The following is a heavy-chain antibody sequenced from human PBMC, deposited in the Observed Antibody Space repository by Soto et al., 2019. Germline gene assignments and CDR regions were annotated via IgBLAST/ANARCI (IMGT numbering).Heavy chain of an antibody. Sequence: GGSLRLSCAASGFTFRNYALTWVRQAPGKGLEWVSLISGSGGSTYYADSVKGRFTISRDNSKNTLYLQMNSLRAEDTAVYYCAKDFSGYDYGCFDYWGQGTLGTVSS. CDR2: ISGSGGST. D-gene: IGHD5-12*01. CDR3: AKDFSGYDYGCFDY. J-gene: IGHJ4*02. CDR1: GFTFRNYA. V-gene: IGHV3-23*01.